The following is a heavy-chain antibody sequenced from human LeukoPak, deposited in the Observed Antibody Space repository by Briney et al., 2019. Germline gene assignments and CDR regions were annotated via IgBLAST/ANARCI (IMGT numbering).Heavy chain of an antibody. Sequence: ASVKVSCKASGGTFSSYAISWVRQAPGQGLEWMGRIIPILGIANYAQKFQGRVTITADKSTSTAYMELSSLRSEDTAVYYCARDNRDSSGQNWFDPWGQGTLVTVSS. CDR3: ARDNRDSSGQNWFDP. J-gene: IGHJ5*02. D-gene: IGHD3-22*01. V-gene: IGHV1-69*04. CDR1: GGTFSSYA. CDR2: IIPILGIA.